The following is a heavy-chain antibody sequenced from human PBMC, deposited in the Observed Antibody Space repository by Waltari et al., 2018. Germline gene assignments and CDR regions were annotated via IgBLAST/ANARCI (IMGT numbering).Heavy chain of an antibody. CDR3: ARRGIAARPDDY. D-gene: IGHD6-6*01. CDR2: IYHSGGT. V-gene: IGHV4-38-2*01. Sequence: QVQLQESGPGLVKPSETLSLTCAVSGYSISSGYYWGWIRQPPGKGLEWIGSIYHSGGTYSTPSLKSRVTISVDTSKNQFSLKLSSVTAADTAVYYCARRGIAARPDDYWGQGTLVTVSS. J-gene: IGHJ4*02. CDR1: GYSISSGYY.